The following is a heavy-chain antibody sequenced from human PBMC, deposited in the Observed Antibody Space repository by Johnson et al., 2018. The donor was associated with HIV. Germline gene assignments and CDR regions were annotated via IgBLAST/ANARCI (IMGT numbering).Heavy chain of an antibody. CDR3: ARGGRHDAFDI. J-gene: IGHJ3*02. CDR1: GFTFSSYA. D-gene: IGHD3-16*01. V-gene: IGHV3-30-3*01. Sequence: QVQLVESGGGVVQPGRSLRLSCAASGFTFSSYAMHWVRQAPGKGLEWVAVISYDGNNKYYADSVKGLFTISRENSKNTLYLQMNSLRAEDTAVYYCARGGRHDAFDIWGQGTMVTVSS. CDR2: ISYDGNNK.